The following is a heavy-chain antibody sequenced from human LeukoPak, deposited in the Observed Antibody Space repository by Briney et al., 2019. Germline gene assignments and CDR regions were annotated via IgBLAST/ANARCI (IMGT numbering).Heavy chain of an antibody. CDR1: GFTFSSYA. CDR3: AKVPGNYYDRSGSYSP. J-gene: IGHJ5*02. V-gene: IGHV3-23*01. CDR2: LTGSGATT. D-gene: IGHD3-22*01. Sequence: GGSLRLSCAASGFTFSSYAMSWVRQAPGKGLEWVSALTGSGATTYYADSVKGRFTISRDNSKNTLYLQMNSLRAEDAAVYYCAKVPGNYYDRSGSYSPWGQGTLVTVSS.